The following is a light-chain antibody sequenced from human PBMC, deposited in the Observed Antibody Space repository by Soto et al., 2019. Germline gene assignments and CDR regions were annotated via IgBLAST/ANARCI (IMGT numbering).Light chain of an antibody. CDR1: QSILYSSNNKNY. CDR2: WAS. Sequence: DIVMTQSPDSLAVSLGERATINCKSSQSILYSSNNKNYLAWYQQKPGQPPKLLIYWASTRESGVPDRFSGSGSRTDFTLTISSLQAEDVAVYYCQQYYGTLPAFGQGTKVEIK. CDR3: QQYYGTLPA. J-gene: IGKJ1*01. V-gene: IGKV4-1*01.